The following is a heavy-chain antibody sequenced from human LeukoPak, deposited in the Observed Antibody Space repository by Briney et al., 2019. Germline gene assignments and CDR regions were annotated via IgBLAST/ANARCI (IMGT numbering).Heavy chain of an antibody. Sequence: PGGSLRLSCTASGFTFSSYAMNWVRQAPGKGLEWVSGIGAGGTFTYYADSVKGRFTISRDNSKSTLYLQMNSLRAEDTAVYYCARGHSSGYYCDYWGQGTLVTVSS. J-gene: IGHJ4*02. CDR2: IGAGGTFT. D-gene: IGHD3-22*01. V-gene: IGHV3-23*01. CDR3: ARGHSSGYYCDY. CDR1: GFTFSSYA.